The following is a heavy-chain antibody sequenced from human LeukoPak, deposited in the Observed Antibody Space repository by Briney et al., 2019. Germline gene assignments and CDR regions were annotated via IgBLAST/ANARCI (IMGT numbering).Heavy chain of an antibody. CDR3: AKDKRSGSYYTWSCFDY. V-gene: IGHV3-30*02. CDR2: IGYDESKK. CDR1: GFTFNNFG. Sequence: PGGSLRLSCEASGFTFNNFGMHWVRQAPGKGLEWVAFIGYDESKKYYADSMKGRFTISRDNAKNSLYLQMNSLRAEDTALYYCAKDKRSGSYYTWSCFDYWGQGTLVTVSS. D-gene: IGHD1-26*01. J-gene: IGHJ4*02.